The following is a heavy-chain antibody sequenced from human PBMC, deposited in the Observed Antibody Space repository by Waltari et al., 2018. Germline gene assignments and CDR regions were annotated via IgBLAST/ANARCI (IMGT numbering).Heavy chain of an antibody. Sequence: EVQLVESGGGLVQPGGSLRLSCAASGFSLSNHWMNWVRQAPGKGLEWVATIKQEGSENVYVDSVKGRFTISRDTAKSSVFLQMNSLSAEDTAVYYCARDSGGMDVWGQGTTVTVSS. V-gene: IGHV3-7*01. J-gene: IGHJ6*02. CDR2: IKQEGSEN. CDR3: ARDSGGMDV. CDR1: GFSLSNHW. D-gene: IGHD1-26*01.